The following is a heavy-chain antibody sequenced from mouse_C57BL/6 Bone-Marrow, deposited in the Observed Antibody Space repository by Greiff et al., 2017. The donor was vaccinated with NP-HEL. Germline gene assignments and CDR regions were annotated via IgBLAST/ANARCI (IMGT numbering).Heavy chain of an antibody. J-gene: IGHJ3*01. CDR1: GYEFSNYW. Sequence: VQLQQSGAELVKPGASVKISCTASGYEFSNYWMNWVKQRPGKGLEWIGQIYPGDGDTNYNGNFKDKATLTADKSSSTAYMQLSRLTSEDAAVYFCARGAYWGQGTLVTVSA. CDR2: IYPGDGDT. CDR3: ARGAY. V-gene: IGHV1-80*01.